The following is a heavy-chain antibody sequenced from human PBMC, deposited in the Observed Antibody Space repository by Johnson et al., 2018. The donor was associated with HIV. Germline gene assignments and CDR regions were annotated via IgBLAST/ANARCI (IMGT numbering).Heavy chain of an antibody. CDR3: ARRGRANACEI. V-gene: IGHV3-7*01. CDR1: GFTFSSYW. J-gene: IGHJ3*02. D-gene: IGHD3-10*01. Sequence: VQLVESGGGLVQPGGSLRLSCAASGFTFSSYWMSWVRQAPGKGLEWVANIKQDGSEKYYVDSVKGRFSISRDNAKSSVYLQMNSLRAEDTAVYYCARRGRANACEIWGQGTMVTVSS. CDR2: IKQDGSEK.